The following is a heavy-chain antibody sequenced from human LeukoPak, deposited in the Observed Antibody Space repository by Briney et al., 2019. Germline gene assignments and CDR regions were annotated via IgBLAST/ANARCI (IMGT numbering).Heavy chain of an antibody. CDR2: INSDGSST. Sequence: GGSLRLSCAASGFTFSSYWMHWVRQAPGKGLVWVSRINSDGSSTSYADSVKGRFTISRDNSKNTLYLQMNSLRAEDTAVYYCAKDGGDYDYVWGSYRYTRHFDYWGQGTLVTVSS. J-gene: IGHJ4*02. D-gene: IGHD3-16*02. CDR3: AKDGGDYDYVWGSYRYTRHFDY. CDR1: GFTFSSYW. V-gene: IGHV3-74*01.